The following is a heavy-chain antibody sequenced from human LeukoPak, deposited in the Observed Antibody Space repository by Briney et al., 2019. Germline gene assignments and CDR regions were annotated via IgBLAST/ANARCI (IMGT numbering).Heavy chain of an antibody. J-gene: IGHJ6*02. CDR1: GYTLTELS. Sequence: ASVTVSCTVSGYTLTELSMHWVRQAPGKGLEWMGGFDPEDGETIYAQKFQGRVTMTEDTSTDTAYMELSSLRSEDTAVYYCATSYCSSTSCYTDYYYYGMDVWGQGTTVTVSS. CDR3: ATSYCSSTSCYTDYYYYGMDV. V-gene: IGHV1-24*01. D-gene: IGHD2-2*02. CDR2: FDPEDGET.